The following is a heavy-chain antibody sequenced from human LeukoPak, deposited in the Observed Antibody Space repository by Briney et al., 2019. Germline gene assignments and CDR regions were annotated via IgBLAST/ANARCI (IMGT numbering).Heavy chain of an antibody. CDR1: GFTFSSYE. CDR3: ARDHSSWSYYFDY. D-gene: IGHD6-13*01. Sequence: PGGSLGLSCAASGFTFSSYEMNWVRQAPGKGLEWVSYISSSGSTIYYADSVKGRFTISRDNAENSLYLQMNSLRAEDTAVYYCARDHSSWSYYFDYWGQGTLVTVSS. V-gene: IGHV3-48*03. CDR2: ISSSGSTI. J-gene: IGHJ4*02.